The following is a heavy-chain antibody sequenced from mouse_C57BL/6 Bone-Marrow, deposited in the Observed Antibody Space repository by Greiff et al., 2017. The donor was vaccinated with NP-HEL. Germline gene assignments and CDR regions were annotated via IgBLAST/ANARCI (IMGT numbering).Heavy chain of an antibody. Sequence: QVQLKESGPGLVAPSQSLSITCTVSGFSLTSYAISWVRQPPGKGLEWLGVIWTGGGPNYNSALKSRLSISKDNSKSQVFLKMNSLQTDDTARYYCARTYSWYFDVWGTGTTVTVSS. CDR1: GFSLTSYA. CDR3: ARTYSWYFDV. D-gene: IGHD1-1*01. CDR2: IWTGGGP. V-gene: IGHV2-9-1*01. J-gene: IGHJ1*03.